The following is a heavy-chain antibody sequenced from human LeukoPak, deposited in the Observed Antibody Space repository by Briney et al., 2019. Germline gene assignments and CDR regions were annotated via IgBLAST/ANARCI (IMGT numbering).Heavy chain of an antibody. CDR2: INPNSGGT. CDR1: GYTFTCYY. V-gene: IGHV1-2*02. J-gene: IGHJ4*02. CDR3: ARGEYDILTGEYDY. Sequence: ASVKVSCKASGYTFTCYYMHWVRQAPGQGLEWMGWINPNSGGTNYAQKFQGRVTMTRDTSISTAYMELSRLRSDDTAVYYCARGEYDILTGEYDYWGQGTLVTVSS. D-gene: IGHD3-9*01.